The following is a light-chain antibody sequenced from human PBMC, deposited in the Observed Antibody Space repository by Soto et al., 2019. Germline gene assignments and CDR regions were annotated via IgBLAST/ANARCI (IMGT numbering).Light chain of an antibody. CDR2: KAS. J-gene: IGKJ4*01. CDR3: QQYNSYSPLT. CDR1: HSISSW. V-gene: IGKV1-5*03. Sequence: DIQMTQSPSTLSASVEDRVTITGRASHSISSWLGWYQQKPGKAPKLLIYKASGLASGVPARFSGSGSGTDFTLTISSLQPDDFATYYCQQYNSYSPLTFGGGTKVDIK.